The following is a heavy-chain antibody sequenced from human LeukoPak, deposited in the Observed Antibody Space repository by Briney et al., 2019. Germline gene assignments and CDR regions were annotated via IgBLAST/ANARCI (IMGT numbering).Heavy chain of an antibody. Sequence: GGSLRLSCAASGFTFSSYSMNWVHQAPGKGLEWVSSISSSSSYIYYADSVKGRFTISRDNAKNSLYLQMNSLRAEDTAVYYCARDPVLLWFGAFDYWGQGTLVTVSS. CDR1: GFTFSSYS. J-gene: IGHJ4*02. CDR2: ISSSSSYI. V-gene: IGHV3-21*01. CDR3: ARDPVLLWFGAFDY. D-gene: IGHD3-10*01.